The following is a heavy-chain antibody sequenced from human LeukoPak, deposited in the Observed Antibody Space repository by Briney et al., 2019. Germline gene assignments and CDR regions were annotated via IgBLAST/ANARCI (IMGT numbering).Heavy chain of an antibody. Sequence: GGSLRLSCAASGFSFSRYAMQWVRQAPGKGLEWVATTSYDGTMTDYADSVRGRFTVSRDNSKNTLHLQIHSLRVEDMALYYCSNSPRSYGDFFVWGQGTLVSVSS. CDR3: SNSPRSYGDFFV. CDR2: TSYDGTMT. V-gene: IGHV3-30*18. CDR1: GFSFSRYA. D-gene: IGHD2-21*02. J-gene: IGHJ4*02.